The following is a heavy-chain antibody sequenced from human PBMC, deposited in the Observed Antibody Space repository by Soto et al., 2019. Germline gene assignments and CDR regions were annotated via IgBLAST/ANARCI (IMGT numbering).Heavy chain of an antibody. J-gene: IGHJ3*02. D-gene: IGHD3-10*01. CDR2: IYYSGST. V-gene: IGHV4-59*01. Sequence: QVQLQESGPGLVKPSETLSLTCTVSGGSISSYYWSWIRQPPGKGLEWIGYIYYSGSTNYNPSLTGRVTTSVDTSKNQFSLKRSSVTAADTAVYYCARVWGGAFDIWGQGTMVTVSS. CDR3: ARVWGGAFDI. CDR1: GGSISSYY.